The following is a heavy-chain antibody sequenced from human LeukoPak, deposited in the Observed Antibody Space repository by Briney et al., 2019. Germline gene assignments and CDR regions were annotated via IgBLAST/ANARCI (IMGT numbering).Heavy chain of an antibody. CDR1: GGSISSHD. CDR3: ARAARQLVRAPFDY. J-gene: IGHJ4*02. D-gene: IGHD6-6*01. Sequence: PSETLSLTCTVSGGSISSHDWSWIRQPPGKGLEWIGYIYGSGSTNYNPSLNSRVTMSVDASKNQFSLKVSSVTAADTAVYYCARAARQLVRAPFDYWGQGTLVTVSA. V-gene: IGHV4-59*11. CDR2: IYGSGST.